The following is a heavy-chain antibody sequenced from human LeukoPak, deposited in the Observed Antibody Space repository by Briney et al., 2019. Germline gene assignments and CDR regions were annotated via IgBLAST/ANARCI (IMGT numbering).Heavy chain of an antibody. Sequence: GGSLRLSCAASGFTFSSYSMNWVRQAPGKGLEWVSSISSSSSYIYYADSVKGRFTISRDNAKNSLYLQMNSLRAEDTAVYYCARVRASSSGAFDYWGQGTLVTVSS. CDR3: ARVRASSSGAFDY. J-gene: IGHJ4*02. V-gene: IGHV3-21*01. CDR2: ISSSSSYI. D-gene: IGHD6-13*01. CDR1: GFTFSSYS.